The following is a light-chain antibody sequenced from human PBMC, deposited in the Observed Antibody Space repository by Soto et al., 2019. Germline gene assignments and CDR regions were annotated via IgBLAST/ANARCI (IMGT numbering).Light chain of an antibody. V-gene: IGKV3-20*01. CDR3: QQYGISRQT. Sequence: EIVLTQSPGTLSLSPGERATLSCRASQSVSSSYLAWYQQKPGQAPRLLISGASIRATGIPDRFSGSGSGTDFTLTISRLEPEDFAVYYCQQYGISRQTFGQGTKV. J-gene: IGKJ1*01. CDR2: GAS. CDR1: QSVSSSY.